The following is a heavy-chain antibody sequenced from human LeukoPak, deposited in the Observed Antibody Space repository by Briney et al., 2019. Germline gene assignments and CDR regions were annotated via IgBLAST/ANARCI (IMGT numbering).Heavy chain of an antibody. CDR3: GGGGYSSGWYADY. V-gene: IGHV4-34*01. J-gene: IGHJ4*02. CDR2: VNHSGST. Sequence: PSETLSLTCAVYGGSFSGYYWSWIRQPPGKGREWSGEVNHSGSTNYNPSLKSRVTMSVDTSKNQFSLKLSSVTAADTAVYYCGGGGYSSGWYADYWGQGTLVTVSS. CDR1: GGSFSGYY. D-gene: IGHD6-19*01.